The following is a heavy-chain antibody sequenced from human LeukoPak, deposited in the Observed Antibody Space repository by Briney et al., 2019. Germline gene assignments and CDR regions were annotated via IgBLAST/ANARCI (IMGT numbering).Heavy chain of an antibody. V-gene: IGHV1-46*01. CDR2: INPSGGRT. CDR3: ATELLPHNWFDP. J-gene: IGHJ5*02. CDR1: GYTFTSYY. D-gene: IGHD2-15*01. Sequence: SVKVSCKASGYTFTSYYMHWVRQAPGQGLEWMGIINPSGGRTSYAQQFQGRVTMARDMSTSKVYMELSSLRSEDTAVYYCATELLPHNWFDPWGQGTLVTVSS.